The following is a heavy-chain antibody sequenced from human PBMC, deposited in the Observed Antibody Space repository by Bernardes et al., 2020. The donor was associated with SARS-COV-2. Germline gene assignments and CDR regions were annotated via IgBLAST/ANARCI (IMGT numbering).Heavy chain of an antibody. CDR1: GGSISSSSYY. Sequence: SETLSLTCTVSGGSISSSSYYWGWIRQPPGKGLEWIGSIYYSGSTYYNPSLKSRVTISVDTSKNQFSLKLSSVTAADTAVYYCATPGGYFDWLIGPSFDYWGQGTLVTVSS. D-gene: IGHD3-9*01. J-gene: IGHJ4*02. V-gene: IGHV4-39*01. CDR3: ATPGGYFDWLIGPSFDY. CDR2: IYYSGST.